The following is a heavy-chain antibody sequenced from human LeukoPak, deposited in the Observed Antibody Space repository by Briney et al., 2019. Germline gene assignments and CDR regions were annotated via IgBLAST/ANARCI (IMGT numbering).Heavy chain of an antibody. D-gene: IGHD6-13*01. CDR3: ARDRGDSSRWFTPAGFAY. CDR2: IWYDGSNK. Sequence: GRSLRLSCAASGFTFSSYGMHWVRQAPGKGLEWVAVIWYDGSNKYYVDSVKGRFTISRDNSKNTLYLQMNSLRAEDTAVYYCARDRGDSSRWFTPAGFAYWGQGTLVTVSS. V-gene: IGHV3-33*01. CDR1: GFTFSSYG. J-gene: IGHJ4*02.